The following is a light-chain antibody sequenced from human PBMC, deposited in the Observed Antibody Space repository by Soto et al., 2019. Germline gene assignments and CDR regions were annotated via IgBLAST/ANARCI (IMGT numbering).Light chain of an antibody. V-gene: IGKV1-39*01. CDR2: AAS. CDR1: QSISSY. Sequence: DIPMTQSPSSLSASVGDRVTITCRASQSISSYLNWYQQKPGKAPKLLIYAASSLQSGVPSRFSCSGSGTDFTLTIISLQPEDFATYYCQQSYSTPRTFGQGTNMEIK. J-gene: IGKJ1*01. CDR3: QQSYSTPRT.